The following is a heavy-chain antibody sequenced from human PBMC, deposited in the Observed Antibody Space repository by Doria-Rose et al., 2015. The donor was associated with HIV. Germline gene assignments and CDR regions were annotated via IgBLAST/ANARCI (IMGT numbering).Heavy chain of an antibody. D-gene: IGHD6-13*01. J-gene: IGHJ4*02. CDR2: IFSDDER. V-gene: IGHV2-26*01. Sequence: QVTLKESGPVLVKPTETLTLTCTVSGVSLSSPGMGVGWIRQPPGKALEWLANIFSDDERSYKTSLKSRLTISSGTSKSQVVLTMTDIDPVDTATYYCARIKSSRWYHKYYFDFWGQGTLVIVSA. CDR1: GVSLSSPGMG. CDR3: ARIKSSRWYHKYYFDF.